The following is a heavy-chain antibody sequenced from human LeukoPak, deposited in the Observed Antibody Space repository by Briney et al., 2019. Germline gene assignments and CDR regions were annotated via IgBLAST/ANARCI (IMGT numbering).Heavy chain of an antibody. CDR1: GYIFTGYY. CDR3: AKAHGTYYYDSSGRNWFDP. D-gene: IGHD3-22*01. V-gene: IGHV1-2*02. J-gene: IGHJ5*02. CDR2: INPNSGGT. Sequence: ASVKVSCKASGYIFTGYYLHWVRQAPGQGLEWMGWINPNSGGTNYAQKFQGSFTMTRDTSISTAYMELSRLRSDDTAVYYCAKAHGTYYYDSSGRNWFDPWGQGTLVTVSS.